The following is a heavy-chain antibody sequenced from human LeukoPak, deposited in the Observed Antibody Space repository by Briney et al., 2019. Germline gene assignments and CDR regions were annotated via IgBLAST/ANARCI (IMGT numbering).Heavy chain of an antibody. Sequence: GGSPRLSCAASGFTFSSYGMHWVRQAPGKGLEGVAVIWYDGSNKYYADPVKGRFTISRDNSKNTLYLQMNSLRAEDTAVYYCAKKGATTGDFDYWGQGTLVTVSS. J-gene: IGHJ4*02. D-gene: IGHD1-26*01. CDR3: AKKGATTGDFDY. CDR2: IWYDGSNK. V-gene: IGHV3-33*06. CDR1: GFTFSSYG.